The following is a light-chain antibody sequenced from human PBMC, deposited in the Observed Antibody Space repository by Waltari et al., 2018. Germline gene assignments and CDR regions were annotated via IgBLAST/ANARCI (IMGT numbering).Light chain of an antibody. J-gene: IGKJ1*01. Sequence: EIVLTQSPGTLSLSPGERATLPCRASQRVSRTLAWYQQKPGQAPKLLIYGASIRATGLPDRFTGSGSGTDFSLTISSLEPEDFAIYFCQHYVRLPATFGQGTKVEIK. V-gene: IGKV3-20*01. CDR1: QRVSRT. CDR3: QHYVRLPAT. CDR2: GAS.